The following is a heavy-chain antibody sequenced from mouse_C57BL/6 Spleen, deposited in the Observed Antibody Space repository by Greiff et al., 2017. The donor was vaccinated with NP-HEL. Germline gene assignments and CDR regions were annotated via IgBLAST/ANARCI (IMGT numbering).Heavy chain of an antibody. D-gene: IGHD2-5*01. J-gene: IGHJ2*01. CDR1: GFTFSDYG. CDR2: ISSGSSTI. Sequence: EVHLVESGGGLVKPGGSLKLSCAASGFTFSDYGMHWVRQAPEKGLEWVAYISSGSSTIYYADTVKGRFTISRDNAKNTLFLQMTSLRSEDTAMYYCARGYSNYLDYWGQGTTLTVSS. V-gene: IGHV5-17*01. CDR3: ARGYSNYLDY.